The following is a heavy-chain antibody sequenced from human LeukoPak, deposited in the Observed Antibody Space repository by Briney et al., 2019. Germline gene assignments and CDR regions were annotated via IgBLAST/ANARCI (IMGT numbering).Heavy chain of an antibody. V-gene: IGHV4-59*01. Sequence: SETLSLTCTVSGGSISTYYWNWIRQPPGKGLGWIGYIYYSGSTNYNPSLKSRVTISVDTSKNQFSLRLSSVTAEDSAMYYCARDGSARYYFDYWGQGTLVTVSS. J-gene: IGHJ4*02. CDR3: ARDGSARYYFDY. CDR2: IYYSGST. CDR1: GGSISTYY.